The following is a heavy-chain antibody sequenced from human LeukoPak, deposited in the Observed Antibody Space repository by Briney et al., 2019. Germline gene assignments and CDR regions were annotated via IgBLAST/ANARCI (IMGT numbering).Heavy chain of an antibody. CDR2: IRYDGSNK. CDR1: GFTFSSYG. J-gene: IGHJ4*02. Sequence: GGSLRLSCAASGFTFSSYGIHWVRQAPGKGLEWVAFIRYDGSNKYYADSVEGRFTISRDNSKNTLYLQMNSLRAEDTAVYYCAKDKGHPHLYYFDYWGQGTLVTVSS. CDR3: AKDKGHPHLYYFDY. V-gene: IGHV3-30*02.